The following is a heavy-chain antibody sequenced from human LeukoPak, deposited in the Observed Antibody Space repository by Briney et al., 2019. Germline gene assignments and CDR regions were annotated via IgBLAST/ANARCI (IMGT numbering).Heavy chain of an antibody. CDR1: GFTFSSYA. D-gene: IGHD2-15*01. J-gene: IGHJ3*02. Sequence: PGGSLRLSCAASGFTFSSYAMHWVRQAPGKGLEWVAVISYDGSNKYYADSVKGRFTISRDNSKNTLYLQMNSLRAEDTAVYHCAREDSFWAFDIWGQGTMVTVSS. CDR2: ISYDGSNK. CDR3: AREDSFWAFDI. V-gene: IGHV3-30*04.